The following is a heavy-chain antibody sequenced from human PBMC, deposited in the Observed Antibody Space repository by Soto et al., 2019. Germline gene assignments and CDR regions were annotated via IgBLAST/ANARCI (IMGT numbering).Heavy chain of an antibody. D-gene: IGHD6-13*01. CDR1: GFTFSGSA. V-gene: IGHV3-33*08. J-gene: IGHJ4*02. Sequence: VQLVESGGGLVQPGGSLKLSCAASGFTFSGSAMHWVRQAPGKGLEWVAVIWYDGSNKYYADSVKGRFTISRDNSKNTLYLQMNSLRAEDTAVYYCARIKPGIAAAGLDYWGQGTLVTVSS. CDR2: IWYDGSNK. CDR3: ARIKPGIAAAGLDY.